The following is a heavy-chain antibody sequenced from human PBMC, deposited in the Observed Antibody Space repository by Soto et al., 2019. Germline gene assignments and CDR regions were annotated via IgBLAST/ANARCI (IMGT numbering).Heavy chain of an antibody. CDR3: ARKTDSIPAGGDV. V-gene: IGHV3-53*04. Sequence: EVQLVESGGGLVQPGGSLRLSCTASGFAVRHNYMTWVRQAPGKGLEWVSLIYSGGDTAYADSVKGRFTISGHTSQNTLHLQMNSLRAEDTAVYYCARKTDSIPAGGDVWGKGTAVTVSS. CDR2: IYSGGDT. D-gene: IGHD2-21*01. CDR1: GFAVRHNY. J-gene: IGHJ6*04.